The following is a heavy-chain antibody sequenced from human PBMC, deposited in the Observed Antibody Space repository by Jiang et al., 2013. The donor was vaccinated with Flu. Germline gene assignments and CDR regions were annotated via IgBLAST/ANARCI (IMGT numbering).Heavy chain of an antibody. V-gene: IGHV1-69*01. D-gene: IGHD2-15*01. CDR1: FSSYA. J-gene: IGHJ4*02. CDR2: IIPXFGTA. Sequence: FSSYAISWVRQAPGQGLEWMGGIIPXFGTANYAQKFQGRVTITADESTSTAYMELSSLRSEDTAVYYCARGREAANFDYWGQGTLVTVSS. CDR3: ARGREAANFDY.